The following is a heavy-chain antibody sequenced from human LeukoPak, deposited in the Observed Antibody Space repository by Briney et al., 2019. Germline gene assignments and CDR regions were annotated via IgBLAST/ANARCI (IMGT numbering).Heavy chain of an antibody. CDR2: ISYSGTT. CDR1: GGSISSFY. V-gene: IGHV4-59*01. CDR3: ARDKGLPQAFDI. J-gene: IGHJ3*02. D-gene: IGHD5/OR15-5a*01. Sequence: NPSETLSLTCTVSGGSISSFYWSWIRQPPGKGLEYIGYISYSGTTSYNPSPKSRVTISVDTSKNQFSLKLTSVTAADTAVYYCARDKGLPQAFDIWGRGTMVTVSS.